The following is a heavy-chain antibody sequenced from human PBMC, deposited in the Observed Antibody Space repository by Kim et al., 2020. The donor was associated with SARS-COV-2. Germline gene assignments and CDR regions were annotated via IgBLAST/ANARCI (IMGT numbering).Heavy chain of an antibody. J-gene: IGHJ4*02. D-gene: IGHD3-10*01. CDR2: ISAYNGNT. CDR3: ARWDYGSTWVDY. Sequence: ASVKVSCKASGYTFTSYGFSWVRQVPGQGLEWMGWISAYNGNTNYAQKLQGRVTMTTDTSTSTAYMELRSLRSDDTAVYYCARWDYGSTWVDYWGQGTLVTVSS. V-gene: IGHV1-18*01. CDR1: GYTFTSYG.